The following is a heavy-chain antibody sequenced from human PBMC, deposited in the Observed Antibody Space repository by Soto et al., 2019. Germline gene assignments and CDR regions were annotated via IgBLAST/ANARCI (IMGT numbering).Heavy chain of an antibody. D-gene: IGHD6-13*01. CDR1: GGSIRSGGYY. Sequence: PSETLSLTCTVSGGSIRSGGYYWSWIRQHPGKGLEWIGYIYYSGSTYYNPSLKSRVTISVDTSKNQFSLKLSSVTAADTAVYYCAREGSYSSSWEFDPWGQGTLVTVSS. CDR3: AREGSYSSSWEFDP. V-gene: IGHV4-31*03. CDR2: IYYSGST. J-gene: IGHJ5*02.